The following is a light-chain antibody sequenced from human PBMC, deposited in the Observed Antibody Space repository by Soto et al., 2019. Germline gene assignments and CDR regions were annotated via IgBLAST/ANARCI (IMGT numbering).Light chain of an antibody. Sequence: QCALTQPPSGSGSPGQSVTISCSGTSSDVGAYNYVSWYQQHPGKVPKLMVYEVNKRPSGVPDRFSGSKSGNTASLTVSGLQAEDEADYYCTSYAGGNNVFGTGTKLTVL. CDR2: EVN. CDR3: TSYAGGNNV. V-gene: IGLV2-8*01. CDR1: SSDVGAYNY. J-gene: IGLJ1*01.